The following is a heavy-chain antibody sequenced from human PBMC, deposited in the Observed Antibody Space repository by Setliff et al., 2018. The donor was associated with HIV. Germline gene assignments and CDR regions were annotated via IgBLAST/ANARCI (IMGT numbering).Heavy chain of an antibody. D-gene: IGHD6-13*01. CDR2: ISGRGANT. Sequence: PGGSLRLSCAASGFMFSSYAMSWVRQAPGKGLEWVSSISGRGANTYYADSVKGRFTISRDNSEIILFLQMNSLRVEDTAVYYCAKDEGIAAAGSDYWGQGTLVTVSS. J-gene: IGHJ4*02. CDR1: GFMFSSYA. V-gene: IGHV3-23*01. CDR3: AKDEGIAAAGSDY.